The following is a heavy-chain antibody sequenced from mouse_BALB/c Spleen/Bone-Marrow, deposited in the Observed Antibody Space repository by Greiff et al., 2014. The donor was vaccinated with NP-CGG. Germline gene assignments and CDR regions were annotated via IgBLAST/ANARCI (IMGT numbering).Heavy chain of an antibody. V-gene: IGHV14-3*02. D-gene: IGHD1-1*01. CDR3: AFYYYGSSLFAY. CDR1: GFNIKDTY. J-gene: IGHJ3*01. CDR2: IDPANGNT. Sequence: VQLQQSGAELVKPGASVKLSCTASGFNIKDTYMHWVKQRPEQGLEWIGRIDPANGNTKYDPKFQGKATITADTSSNTAYLQLSSLTSEDTAVYYCAFYYYGSSLFAYWGQGTLVTASA.